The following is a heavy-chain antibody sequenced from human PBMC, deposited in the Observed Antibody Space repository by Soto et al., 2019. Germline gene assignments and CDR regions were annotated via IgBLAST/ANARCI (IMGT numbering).Heavy chain of an antibody. V-gene: IGHV2-5*02. J-gene: IGHJ4*02. CDR2: IYWDDDK. Sequence: QITLKESGPTLVKATQTLTLTCTFSGFSLSTSGVGVGWIRQPPGKALEWLALIYWDDDKRYSPSLKRRLTNTKDTSKNQVVLKMNNMDPVDTATYFCAHIWYGSGGYGYWGQGTLVTVSS. CDR1: GFSLSTSGVG. D-gene: IGHD3-10*01. CDR3: AHIWYGSGGYGY.